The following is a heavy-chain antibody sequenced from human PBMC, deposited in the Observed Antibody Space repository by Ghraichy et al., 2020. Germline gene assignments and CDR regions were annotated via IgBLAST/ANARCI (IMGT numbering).Heavy chain of an antibody. V-gene: IGHV3-30-3*01. J-gene: IGHJ6*02. Sequence: GSLRLSCAASGFTFSSYAMHWVRQAPGKGLEWVTILSDDGGNKYYADSVEGRFTISRDNSKNMLYLQMNSLRAEDTAVYYCARDKEMARGGDYYYYAMDVWGQGTTVTVSS. CDR3: ARDKEMARGGDYYYYAMDV. CDR1: GFTFSSYA. D-gene: IGHD5-24*01. CDR2: LSDDGGNK.